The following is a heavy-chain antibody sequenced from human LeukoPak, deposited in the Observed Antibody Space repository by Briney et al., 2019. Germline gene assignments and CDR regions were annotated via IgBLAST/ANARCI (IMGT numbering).Heavy chain of an antibody. V-gene: IGHV1-18*01. CDR1: GYTFTSYG. J-gene: IGHJ3*02. Sequence: ASVKVSCKASGYTFTSYGISWVRQAPGQGREGMGWISAYNGNTNYAQKLQGRVTMTTDTSTSTAYMELRSLRSDDTAVYYCARVLHIAVAGPSDAFDIWGQGTMVTVSS. CDR3: ARVLHIAVAGPSDAFDI. CDR2: ISAYNGNT. D-gene: IGHD6-19*01.